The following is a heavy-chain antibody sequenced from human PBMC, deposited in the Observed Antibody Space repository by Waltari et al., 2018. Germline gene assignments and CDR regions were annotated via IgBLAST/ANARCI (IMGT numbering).Heavy chain of an antibody. V-gene: IGHV4-34*01. J-gene: IGHJ4*02. CDR3: ARGLGGGMAAAPGDY. CDR1: GGSFSGYY. CDR2: INHSGST. Sequence: QVQLQQWGAGLLKPSETLSLTCAVYGGSFSGYYWSWIRPSPGKGLEWIGEINHSGSTNYNPSLKSRVTISVDTSKNQFSLKLSSVTAADTAVYYCARGLGGGMAAAPGDYWGQGTLVTVSS. D-gene: IGHD2-15*01.